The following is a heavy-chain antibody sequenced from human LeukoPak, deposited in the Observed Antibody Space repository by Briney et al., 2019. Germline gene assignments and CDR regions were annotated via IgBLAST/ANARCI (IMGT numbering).Heavy chain of an antibody. CDR3: ARDRSSSSSNPDN. V-gene: IGHV3-48*02. CDR2: ISSPSTNI. D-gene: IGHD6-6*01. Sequence: PGGSLRLSCAASGFMFTSYSMNWVRQAPGKGLEWVAYISSPSTNIYYVDSVKGRFTISRDNAKNSLYLQMNSLRDEDTAVYYCARDRSSSSSNPDNWGQGTLVTVSS. CDR1: GFMFTSYS. J-gene: IGHJ4*02.